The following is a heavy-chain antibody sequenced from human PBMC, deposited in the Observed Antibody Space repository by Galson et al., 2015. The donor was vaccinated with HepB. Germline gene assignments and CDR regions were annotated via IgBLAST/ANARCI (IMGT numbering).Heavy chain of an antibody. Sequence: SLRLSCAASGFTFNDYNMIWVRQAPGKGLEWVPSISSDSSYIYYADSVRGRFTISRDNAKNSLYLRMNSLRVEDTAIYYCARDPPLGAPFDYWGQGTLVTVSS. J-gene: IGHJ4*02. CDR2: ISSDSSYI. V-gene: IGHV3-21*01. D-gene: IGHD7-27*01. CDR3: ARDPPLGAPFDY. CDR1: GFTFNDYN.